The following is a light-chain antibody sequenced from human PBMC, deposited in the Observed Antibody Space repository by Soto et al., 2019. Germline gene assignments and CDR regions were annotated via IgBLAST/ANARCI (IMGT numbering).Light chain of an antibody. CDR3: HQFGSSPYT. V-gene: IGKV3-20*01. CDR2: EAS. Sequence: ENVLTQSPGTLSLSPGERATLSCRASQSLSSTYLAGYQQKPGQPPRLLMYEASSRATGVPDRFSGSGSGTDFTLTISRLEPEDFAVYSCHQFGSSPYTFGEGPKLEIK. J-gene: IGKJ2*01. CDR1: QSLSSTY.